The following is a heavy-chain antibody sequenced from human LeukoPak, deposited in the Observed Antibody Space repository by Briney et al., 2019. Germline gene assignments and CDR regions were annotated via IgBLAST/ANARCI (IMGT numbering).Heavy chain of an antibody. CDR3: ARQEVSRGFDY. V-gene: IGHV4-38-2*01. CDR1: GYSISTGYY. J-gene: IGHJ4*02. CDR2: TYHSGNT. Sequence: PSETLSLTCAVSGYSISTGYYWGWIRQPPGKGLKWIGITYHSGNTYYNPSLKSRVTISVDTSKNQFSLKLSSVTAADTAVYYCARQEVSRGFDYWGQGTLVTVSS.